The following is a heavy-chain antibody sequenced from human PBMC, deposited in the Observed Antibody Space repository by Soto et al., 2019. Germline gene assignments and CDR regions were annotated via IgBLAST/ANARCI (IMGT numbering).Heavy chain of an antibody. Sequence: QVQLVESGGGVVQPGRSLRLSCAASGFTFSSYGMQWVRQSPGEGPEWVAIVANDGSNQYYAESVNGRFTISRDSCKTTVFLEMDGPRPEDTALYYCAGSSRGSSWYPPDYWGQGTRVTVSS. J-gene: IGHJ4*02. CDR2: VANDGSNQ. D-gene: IGHD6-13*01. CDR3: AGSSRGSSWYPPDY. V-gene: IGHV3-30*03. CDR1: GFTFSSYG.